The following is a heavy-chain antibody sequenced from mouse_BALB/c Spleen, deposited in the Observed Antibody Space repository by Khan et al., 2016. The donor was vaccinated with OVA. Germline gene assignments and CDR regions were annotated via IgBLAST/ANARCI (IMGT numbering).Heavy chain of an antibody. CDR1: GYTFTSYW. CDR3: ARDRIDY. CDR2: INPTSGYT. Sequence: VKLLESGAELAKPGASVKMSCKASGYTFTSYWMHWIKQRPGQGLEWIGYINPTSGYTDYNQKFKDKATLTADKSSSTAYMQRSSLTSDDSAVYYCARDRIDYWGQGTALTVSS. V-gene: IGHV1-7*01. J-gene: IGHJ2*01.